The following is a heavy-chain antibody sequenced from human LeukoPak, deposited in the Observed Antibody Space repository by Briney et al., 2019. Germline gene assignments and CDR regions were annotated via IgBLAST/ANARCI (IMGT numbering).Heavy chain of an antibody. D-gene: IGHD1-26*01. CDR2: ISNSGSTI. CDR3: ARAPKFRLVGVPKGPFDP. CDR1: GFTFSDYY. J-gene: IGHJ5*02. Sequence: GGSLRLSCAASGFTFSDYYMSWIRQAPGKGLEWVSYISNSGSTIYYADSVKGRFFISRDNAKNSLYLQMNSLRAEDTAVYYCARAPKFRLVGVPKGPFDPWGQGTLVTVSS. V-gene: IGHV3-11*01.